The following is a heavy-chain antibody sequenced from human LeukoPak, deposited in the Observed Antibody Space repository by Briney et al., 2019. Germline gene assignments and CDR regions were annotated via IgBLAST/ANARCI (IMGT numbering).Heavy chain of an antibody. CDR1: GGSFSGYY. D-gene: IGHD2-15*01. Sequence: SETLSLTCAVYGGSFSGYYWSWIRQPPGKGLEWIGEINHSGSTNYNPSLKSRVTISVDTSKNQFSLKLSSVTAADTAVYYCAKGFDVVVIVAAYDYWGQGNLVTVSS. CDR2: INHSGST. V-gene: IGHV4-34*01. J-gene: IGHJ4*02. CDR3: AKGFDVVVIVAAYDY.